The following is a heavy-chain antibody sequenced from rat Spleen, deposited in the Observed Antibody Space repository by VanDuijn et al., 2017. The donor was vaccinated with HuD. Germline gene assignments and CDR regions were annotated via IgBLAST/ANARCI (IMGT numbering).Heavy chain of an antibody. CDR2: ISSGGGRT. J-gene: IGHJ2*01. CDR1: GFTFSNYY. Sequence: EVQLVESGGGLVQPGRSMKLSCAASGFTFSNYYMAWVRQAPRKGLEWVASISSGGGRTYYRDSVKGRVTVSRDNAKSTLYLQMDSLRSEATATYYCARMDTRTTTYYFDYWGEGVMVTVSS. CDR3: ARMDTRTTTYYFDY. V-gene: IGHV5-25*01. D-gene: IGHD1-10*01.